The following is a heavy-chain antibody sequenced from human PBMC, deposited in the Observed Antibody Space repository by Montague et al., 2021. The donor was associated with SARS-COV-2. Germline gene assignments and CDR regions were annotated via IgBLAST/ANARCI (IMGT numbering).Heavy chain of an antibody. V-gene: IGHV4-59*01. CDR3: VRDHPYGGPRGAYDI. J-gene: IGHJ3*02. CDR2: IYDGGAV. D-gene: IGHD4-23*01. CDR1: GGSITGYY. Sequence: SETLSLTCTVSGGSITGYYWSWLRRSPGKGLGWIAYIYDGGAVNYNPSLRSRVTISTDTSKNQLSLKVNSVTAADTAVYYCVRDHPYGGPRGAYDIWGQGTVVTVSS.